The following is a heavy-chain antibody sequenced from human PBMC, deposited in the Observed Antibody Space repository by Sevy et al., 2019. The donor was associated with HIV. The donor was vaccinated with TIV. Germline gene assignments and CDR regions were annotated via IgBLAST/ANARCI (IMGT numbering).Heavy chain of an antibody. V-gene: IGHV3-23*01. CDR3: AREGCTKPHDY. Sequence: GGSLRLSRASAGFTFSKYSMRWVRPPPGKRLEWVSTLSFGCGEINHADSVKGRFTISRDNSKNSLYLQMNNLRAEDTAVYYCAREGCTKPHDYWGQGTLVTVSS. CDR2: LSFGCGEI. D-gene: IGHD2-8*01. J-gene: IGHJ4*02. CDR1: GFTFSKYS.